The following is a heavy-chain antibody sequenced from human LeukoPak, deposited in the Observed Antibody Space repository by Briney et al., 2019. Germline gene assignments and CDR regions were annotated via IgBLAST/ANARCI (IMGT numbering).Heavy chain of an antibody. CDR1: GFTFSSYG. CDR3: AKDLGRLGELSRDY. D-gene: IGHD3-16*02. J-gene: IGHJ4*02. CDR2: IWYDGSNK. Sequence: GGSLRLSCAASGFTFSSYGMHWVRQAPGKGLEWVAVIWYDGSNKYYADSVKGRFTISRDNSKNTLYLQMNSLRAEDKAVYYCAKDLGRLGELSRDYWGQGTVVSVSS. V-gene: IGHV3-33*06.